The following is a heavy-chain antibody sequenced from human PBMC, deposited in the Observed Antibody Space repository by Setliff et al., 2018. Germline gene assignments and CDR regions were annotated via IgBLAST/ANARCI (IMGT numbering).Heavy chain of an antibody. CDR3: ARTCSGSGCYAGLES. V-gene: IGHV3-30*03. Sequence: GESLRLSCAASGFTFSTYRMHWVRQAPGKGLEWVAVILDDGVKKYHADSVKGRFTISRDNSKNTLYLQMNSLRPEDTAVYYCARTCSGSGCYAGLESWGQGTPVTVS. CDR1: GFTFSTYR. J-gene: IGHJ4*02. CDR2: ILDDGVKK. D-gene: IGHD2-15*01.